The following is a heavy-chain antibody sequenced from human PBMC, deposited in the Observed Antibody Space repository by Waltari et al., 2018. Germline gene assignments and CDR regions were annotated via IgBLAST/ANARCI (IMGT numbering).Heavy chain of an antibody. CDR3: AKSEWELPGLGY. CDR2: IRYDGSNK. J-gene: IGHJ4*02. D-gene: IGHD1-26*01. V-gene: IGHV3-30*02. Sequence: QVQLVESGGGVVQPGGSLGPSGAASGFPFGSTALHGAGQAPGKGLEWVAFIRYDGSNKYYADSVKGRFTISRDNSKNTLYLQMNSLRAEDTAVYYCAKSEWELPGLGYWGQGTLVTVSS. CDR1: GFPFGSTA.